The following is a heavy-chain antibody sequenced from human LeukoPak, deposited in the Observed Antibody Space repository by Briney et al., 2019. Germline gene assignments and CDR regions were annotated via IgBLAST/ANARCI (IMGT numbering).Heavy chain of an antibody. Sequence: GGSLRLSCAASGFTFSSYEMNWVRQAPGKGLEWVSYISSSGSTIYYADSVKGRLTISRDNAKNSLYLQMNSLRAEDTAVYYCARDPTYDSSGYGAQYYFDYWGQGTLVTVSS. D-gene: IGHD3-22*01. CDR1: GFTFSSYE. CDR3: ARDPTYDSSGYGAQYYFDY. V-gene: IGHV3-48*03. J-gene: IGHJ4*02. CDR2: ISSSGSTI.